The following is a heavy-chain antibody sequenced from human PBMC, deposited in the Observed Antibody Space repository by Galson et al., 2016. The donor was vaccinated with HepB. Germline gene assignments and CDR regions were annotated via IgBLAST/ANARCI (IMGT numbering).Heavy chain of an antibody. D-gene: IGHD1-1*01. CDR1: SGSVSSSDYY. CDR2: IYSGGAS. CDR3: ERTGGFLLPNQPIDY. J-gene: IGHJ4*02. V-gene: IGHV4-61*08. Sequence: SETLSLTCTVSSGSVSSSDYYWTWIRQPPGKGLELIGYIYSGGASNYNPPLKSRVTISLDRSKNQFSVKLRSVTAADTAVYYCERTGGFLLPNQPIDYWGQGTLVTVSS.